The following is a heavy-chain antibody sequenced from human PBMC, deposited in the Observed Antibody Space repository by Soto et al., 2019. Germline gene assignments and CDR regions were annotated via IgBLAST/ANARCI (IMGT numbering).Heavy chain of an antibody. CDR3: AYFDWLPY. CDR1: GAFISSSTFY. Sequence: SETLSLTCTVSGAFISSSTFYLGWIRQPPGKGLEWIGSVYYDGTTYYNPSLRSRVTISVDTSKNQFSLKMSSVTAADTAAYYCAYFDWLPYWGQGTLVTVSS. J-gene: IGHJ4*02. D-gene: IGHD3-9*01. CDR2: VYYDGTT. V-gene: IGHV4-39*01.